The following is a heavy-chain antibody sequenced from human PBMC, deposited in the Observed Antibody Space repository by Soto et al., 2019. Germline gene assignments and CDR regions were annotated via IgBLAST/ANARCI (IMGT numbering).Heavy chain of an antibody. V-gene: IGHV1-18*01. CDR3: ARDEYNNGRNWLNP. J-gene: IGHJ5*02. CDR1: GYSFSNSG. D-gene: IGHD2-8*01. CDR2: SSTYNGNT. Sequence: QVELVQSGPEVKKPGASVKVSCKASGYSFSNSGFSWMRQAPGQGLEWMGWSSTYNGNTNYAQKFRGRLSMTRDTSTTTAFMELTTLRSDDTAVYYCARDEYNNGRNWLNPWGQGTLVTVTS.